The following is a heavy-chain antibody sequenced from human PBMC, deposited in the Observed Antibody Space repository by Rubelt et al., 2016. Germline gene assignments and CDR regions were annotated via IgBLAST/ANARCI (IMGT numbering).Heavy chain of an antibody. D-gene: IGHD4-11*01. Sequence: PGGSLRLSCEGSRFTFSSYSMDWVRQVPGKGLEWVSFISGDLHTIYYTVSVRGRFTISRDNSKSSLYLQMDNLRAEDTAVYYCARGYLSNSFDYWGQGTLVTVSS. J-gene: IGHJ4*02. V-gene: IGHV3-48*04. CDR1: RFTFSSYS. CDR3: ARGYLSNSFDY. CDR2: ISGDLHTI.